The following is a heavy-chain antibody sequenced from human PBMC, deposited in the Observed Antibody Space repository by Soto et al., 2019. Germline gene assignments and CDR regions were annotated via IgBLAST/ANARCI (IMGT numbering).Heavy chain of an antibody. D-gene: IGHD1-1*01. CDR3: VRDGTKTLRDWFDP. Sequence: SETLSPTCTVSGASIRGFYWSWIRKSAGKGLEWIGRIYATGTTDYNPSLKSRVMMSVDTSKKQFSLKLRSVTAADTAVYYCVRDGTKTLRDWFDPWGQGISVTVSS. J-gene: IGHJ5*02. V-gene: IGHV4-4*07. CDR1: GASIRGFY. CDR2: IYATGTT.